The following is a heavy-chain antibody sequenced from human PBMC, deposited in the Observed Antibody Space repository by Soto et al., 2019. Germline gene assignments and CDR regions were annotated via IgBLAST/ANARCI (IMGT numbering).Heavy chain of an antibody. CDR2: IIPILGTA. CDR1: GGTFSSYA. D-gene: IGHD4-17*01. Sequence: QVQLVQSGAEVKKPGSSVKVSCKASGGTFSSYAISWVRQAPGQGLEWMGGIIPILGTANYAQKFQGRVTITADESTSTAYMELSSLRSEDTAVYYCASTSDYGGNSDWYFDLWGRGTLVTVSS. J-gene: IGHJ2*01. CDR3: ASTSDYGGNSDWYFDL. V-gene: IGHV1-69*11.